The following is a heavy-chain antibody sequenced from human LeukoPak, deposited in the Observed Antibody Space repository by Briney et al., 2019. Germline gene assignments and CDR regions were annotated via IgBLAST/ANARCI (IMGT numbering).Heavy chain of an antibody. CDR3: AKEGFTDYYDSSGYYYGTYYFYY. D-gene: IGHD3-22*01. CDR2: ISGSGGST. Sequence: GGSLRLSCAASGFTFSSYGMSWVRQAPGKGLEWVSAISGSGGSTYYADSVKGRFTISRDNSKDTLYLQMNSQRAEDTAVYYCAKEGFTDYYDSSGYYYGTYYFYYWGQGTLVTVSS. J-gene: IGHJ4*02. V-gene: IGHV3-23*01. CDR1: GFTFSSYG.